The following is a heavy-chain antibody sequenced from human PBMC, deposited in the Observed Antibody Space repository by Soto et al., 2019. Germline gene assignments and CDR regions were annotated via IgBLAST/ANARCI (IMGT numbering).Heavy chain of an antibody. Sequence: EVQLVESGGGLVQPGRSLRLSCAASGFTFDDYAMHWVRHAPGKGLEWVSGISWNGDTIVYADSVKGRFTLSRDNAKNFLYLQMNSLGPEDTALYYCANYHHCSGGTCYSGFEHWRQRTLVTGSS. CDR1: GFTFDDYA. D-gene: IGHD2-15*01. CDR3: ANYHHCSGGTCYSGFEH. CDR2: ISWNGDTI. V-gene: IGHV3-9*01. J-gene: IGHJ4*02.